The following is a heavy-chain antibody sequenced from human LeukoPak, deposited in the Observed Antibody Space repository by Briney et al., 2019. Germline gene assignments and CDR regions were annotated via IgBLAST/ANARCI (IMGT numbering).Heavy chain of an antibody. Sequence: GGSLRLSCVASGFTFSSYSMNWVRQAPGKGLEWVSYISSSSSTIYYADSVKGRFTISRDNAKNSLYLQMNSLRAEDTAVYYCARELLLWFGESLKTNWFDPWGQGTLVTVSS. D-gene: IGHD3-10*01. J-gene: IGHJ5*02. CDR1: GFTFSSYS. CDR3: ARELLLWFGESLKTNWFDP. V-gene: IGHV3-48*01. CDR2: ISSSSSTI.